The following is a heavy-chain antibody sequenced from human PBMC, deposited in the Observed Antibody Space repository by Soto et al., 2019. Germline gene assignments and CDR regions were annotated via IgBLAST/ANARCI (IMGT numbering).Heavy chain of an antibody. D-gene: IGHD2-15*01. CDR2: IWYDGSDK. CDR3: ATLGYCSGGSCYPTGPNDY. Sequence: PGGSLRLSCAASGFTFSSYGMHWVRQAPGKGLEWVAVIWYDGSDKYYADSVKGQFTISRDNSKNTLYLQMNSLRAEDTAVYYCATLGYCSGGSCYPTGPNDYWGQGTLVTAPQ. V-gene: IGHV3-33*01. CDR1: GFTFSSYG. J-gene: IGHJ4*02.